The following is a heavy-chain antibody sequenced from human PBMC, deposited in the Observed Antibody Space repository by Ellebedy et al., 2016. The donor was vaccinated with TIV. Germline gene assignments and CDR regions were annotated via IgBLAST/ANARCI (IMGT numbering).Heavy chain of an antibody. Sequence: ASVKVSXXASGYTFTGYYMHWVRQAPGQGLEWMGWINPNSGGTNYAQKFQGRVTMTRDTSISTAYMELSRLRSDDTAVYYCARAITMVRGVITPPHYWGQGTLVTVSS. CDR3: ARAITMVRGVITPPHY. V-gene: IGHV1-2*02. J-gene: IGHJ4*02. CDR2: INPNSGGT. D-gene: IGHD3-10*01. CDR1: GYTFTGYY.